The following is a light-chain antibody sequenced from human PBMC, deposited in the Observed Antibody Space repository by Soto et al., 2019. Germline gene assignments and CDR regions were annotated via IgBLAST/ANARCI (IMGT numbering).Light chain of an antibody. Sequence: EIVLTQSPGTLSLSPGERATLSCRASQTVSSNYLAWYQQRPGQAPRLLIYGASSRATGIPDRFSGSGSGTDFTLPISRLEPDDFAVYYCQQYCRSPRTFGQGTKV. CDR3: QQYCRSPRT. V-gene: IGKV3-20*01. CDR2: GAS. J-gene: IGKJ1*01. CDR1: QTVSSNY.